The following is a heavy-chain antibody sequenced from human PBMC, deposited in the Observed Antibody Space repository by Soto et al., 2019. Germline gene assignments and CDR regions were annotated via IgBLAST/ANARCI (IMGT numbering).Heavy chain of an antibody. J-gene: IGHJ3*02. CDR2: IYPGDSDT. Sequence: PGESLKISCKGSGYSFTSYWIGWVRQMPGKGLEWMGIIYPGDSDTRYSPSFQGQVTISAGKSISTAYLQWSSLKASDTAMYYCARRSQVGATLGAFDIWGQGTMVTVSS. CDR1: GYSFTSYW. V-gene: IGHV5-51*01. CDR3: ARRSQVGATLGAFDI. D-gene: IGHD1-26*01.